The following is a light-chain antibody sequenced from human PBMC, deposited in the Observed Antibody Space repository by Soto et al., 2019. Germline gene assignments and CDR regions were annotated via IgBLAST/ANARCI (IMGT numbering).Light chain of an antibody. CDR3: QQYNNRPWT. V-gene: IGKV3-15*01. Sequence: EIVMTQSPATLSVSPGERATLSCRASQSVSSNLAWYQQKPGQAPRLLIYGASTRATGIPARFSGSGSGTEFTLTISSPQSEDFAVYYCQQYNNRPWTFGQGTKVEIK. J-gene: IGKJ1*01. CDR2: GAS. CDR1: QSVSSN.